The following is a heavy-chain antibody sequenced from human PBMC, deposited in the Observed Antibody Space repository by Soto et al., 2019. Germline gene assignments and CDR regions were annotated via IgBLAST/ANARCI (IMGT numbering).Heavy chain of an antibody. CDR2: ISYDGSNK. D-gene: IGHD6-19*01. CDR1: GFTFSSYA. J-gene: IGHJ6*02. V-gene: IGHV3-30-3*01. CDR3: ARAGVGYGMDV. Sequence: QVQLVESGGGVVQPGRSLRLSCAASGFTFSSYAMHWVRQAPGKGLEWVAVISYDGSNKYYADSVKGRFTISRDNSKNTLYLQMTSLRAEDTAVYYWARAGVGYGMDVWGQGTTVTVSS.